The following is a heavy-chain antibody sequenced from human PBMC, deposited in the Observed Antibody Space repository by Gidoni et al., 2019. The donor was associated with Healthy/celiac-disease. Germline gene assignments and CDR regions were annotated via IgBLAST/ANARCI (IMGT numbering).Heavy chain of an antibody. V-gene: IGHV3-30*18. CDR1: ALPFRGYG. CDR2: ISYDGSNK. J-gene: IGHJ4*02. CDR3: AKEDVLLWFGELYPLVDY. D-gene: IGHD3-10*01. Sequence: QVQLVESGGGVVQPGRSLRLSCAASALPFRGYGMPWVRQAPGKGLEWVAVISYDGSNKYYADSVKGRFTISRDNSKNTLYLQMNSLRAEDTAVYYCAKEDVLLWFGELYPLVDYWGQGTLVTVSS.